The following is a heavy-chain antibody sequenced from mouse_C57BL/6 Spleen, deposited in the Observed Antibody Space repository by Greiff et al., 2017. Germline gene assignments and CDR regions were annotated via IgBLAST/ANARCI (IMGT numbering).Heavy chain of an antibody. D-gene: IGHD2-4*01. J-gene: IGHJ3*01. V-gene: IGHV1-64*01. CDR3: ARFWDYDRGAWFAY. CDR2: IHPNSGST. CDR1: GYTFTSYW. Sequence: VQLQQPGAELVKPGASVKLSCKASGYTFTSYWMHWVKQRPGQGLEWIGMIHPNSGSTNYNEKFKSKATLTVDKSSSTAYMQLSSLTSEDSAVYYCARFWDYDRGAWFAYWGQGTLVTVSA.